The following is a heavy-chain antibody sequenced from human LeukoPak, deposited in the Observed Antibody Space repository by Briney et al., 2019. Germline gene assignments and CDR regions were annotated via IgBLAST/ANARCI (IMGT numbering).Heavy chain of an antibody. Sequence: GGSLRLSCAASGFTFSSYAMHWVRQAPGKGLEYVSAISSNGGSTYYANSVQGRFAISRDNSKNTLYLQMGSLRAEDMAVYYCARGESGYFPFDYWGQGTLVTVSS. J-gene: IGHJ4*02. CDR3: ARGESGYFPFDY. D-gene: IGHD5-12*01. CDR2: ISSNGGST. V-gene: IGHV3-64*01. CDR1: GFTFSSYA.